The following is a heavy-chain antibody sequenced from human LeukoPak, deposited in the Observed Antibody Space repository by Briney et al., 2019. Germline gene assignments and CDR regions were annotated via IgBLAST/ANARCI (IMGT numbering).Heavy chain of an antibody. V-gene: IGHV4-31*03. CDR1: GGSVSSGGYY. CDR3: ARHYDLYYYTDV. Sequence: SETLSLTCTVSGGSVSSGGYYWSWIRQCPGKGLGWMGYMSYSGTTYYNPSLKSRVIISVDTSKNQFSLRLSSVTAADTAVYYCARHYDLYYYTDVWGKGTTVTVSS. CDR2: MSYSGTT. D-gene: IGHD3-22*01. J-gene: IGHJ6*03.